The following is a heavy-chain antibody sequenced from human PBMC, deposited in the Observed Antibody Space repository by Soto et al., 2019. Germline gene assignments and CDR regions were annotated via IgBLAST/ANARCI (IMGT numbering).Heavy chain of an antibody. Sequence: GGSLSPSFAASGFTLSTYAMTWVRQAPGRGLKSASGISYSGSTTYYADSVKGRFTISRDSSKNTLYLQMNSLRAEDTAVYYCAKGSSRITESERRNAFDIWGRGTLVTVSS. CDR3: AKGSSRITESERRNAFDI. D-gene: IGHD3-10*01. CDR2: ISYSGSTT. V-gene: IGHV3-23*01. CDR1: GFTLSTYA. J-gene: IGHJ3*02.